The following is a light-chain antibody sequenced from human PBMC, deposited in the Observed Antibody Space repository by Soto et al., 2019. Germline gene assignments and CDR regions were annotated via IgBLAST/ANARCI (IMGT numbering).Light chain of an antibody. V-gene: IGLV2-14*03. Sequence: QSVLTQPASVSGSPGQSITISCTGTSSDIGGYNYVSWYQQLPGKVPKLIIYDVSNRPSGVSDRFSGSKSGNAASLTISGLQAEDEADYYCSSYTSTSTLYVFGTGTKPPS. CDR1: SSDIGGYNY. J-gene: IGLJ1*01. CDR3: SSYTSTSTLYV. CDR2: DVS.